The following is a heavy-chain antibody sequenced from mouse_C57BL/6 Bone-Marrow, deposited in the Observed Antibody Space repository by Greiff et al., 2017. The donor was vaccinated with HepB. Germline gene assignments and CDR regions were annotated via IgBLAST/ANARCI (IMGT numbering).Heavy chain of an antibody. V-gene: IGHV1-69*01. CDR1: GYTFTSYW. CDR2: IDPSDSYT. CDR3: AGCRYYYGSSWWYFDY. Sequence: VQLQQPGAELVMPGASVKLSCKASGYTFTSYWMHWVKQRPGQGLEWIGEIDPSDSYTNYNQKFKGKSTLTVDKSSSTAYMQLSSLTSEDSAVYYCAGCRYYYGSSWWYFDYWGQGTTLTVSS. J-gene: IGHJ2*01. D-gene: IGHD1-1*01.